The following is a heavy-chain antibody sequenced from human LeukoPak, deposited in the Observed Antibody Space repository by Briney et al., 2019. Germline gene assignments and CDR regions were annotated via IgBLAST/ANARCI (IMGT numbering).Heavy chain of an antibody. V-gene: IGHV3-30-3*01. J-gene: IGHJ4*02. CDR3: ARVIRYFDWLPLDY. Sequence: GGSLRLSCAASGFTFSSYAMHWVRQAPGKGLEWVAVISYDGSNKYYADSVKGRFTISRDNPKNTLYLQMNSPRAEDTAVYYCARVIRYFDWLPLDYWGQGTLVTVSS. CDR1: GFTFSSYA. CDR2: ISYDGSNK. D-gene: IGHD3-9*01.